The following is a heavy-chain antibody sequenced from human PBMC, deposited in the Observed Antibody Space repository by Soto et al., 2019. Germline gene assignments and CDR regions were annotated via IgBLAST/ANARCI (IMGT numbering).Heavy chain of an antibody. CDR3: ANYLSYDILTGYYADYYYYGMDV. J-gene: IGHJ6*02. V-gene: IGHV3-23*01. Sequence: PSETLRLSCAASGFTFSSYAMSWVRQAPGEGLEWVSAISGSGGSTYYADSVKGRFTISRDNSKNTLYLQMNSLRAEDTAVYYCANYLSYDILTGYYADYYYYGMDVWGQGTTVTVS. CDR1: GFTFSSYA. CDR2: ISGSGGST. D-gene: IGHD3-9*01.